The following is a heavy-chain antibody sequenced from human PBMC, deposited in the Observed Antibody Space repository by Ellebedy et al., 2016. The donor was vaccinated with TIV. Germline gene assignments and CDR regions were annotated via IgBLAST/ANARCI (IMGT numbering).Heavy chain of an antibody. CDR2: ISYDGTNY. CDR1: GFIFSTYS. J-gene: IGHJ4*02. CDR3: ARDWRSYCGGDCYTGVDY. Sequence: GESLKISCAASGFIFSTYSIHWVRQAPSKGLEWVAIISYDGTNYHYADSVKGRFTTSRDNSKNTVYLQMNSLKPEDTAVYYCARDWRSYCGGDCYTGVDYWGQGTLVTVSS. D-gene: IGHD2-21*02. V-gene: IGHV3-30*01.